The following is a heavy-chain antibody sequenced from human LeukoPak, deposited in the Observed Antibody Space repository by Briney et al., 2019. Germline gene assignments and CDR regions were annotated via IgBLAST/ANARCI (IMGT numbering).Heavy chain of an antibody. CDR2: ISYDGSNK. CDR3: AGGAPIRGGGAFAI. Sequence: PGGSLRLSCAASGFTFSSYAMHWVRQAPGKGLEWVAVISYDGSNKYYADSVKGRFTISRDNSKNTLYLQMNSLRAEDTAVYYCAGGAPIRGGGAFAIWGQGTMVTVSS. V-gene: IGHV3-30*04. J-gene: IGHJ3*02. D-gene: IGHD2-15*01. CDR1: GFTFSSYA.